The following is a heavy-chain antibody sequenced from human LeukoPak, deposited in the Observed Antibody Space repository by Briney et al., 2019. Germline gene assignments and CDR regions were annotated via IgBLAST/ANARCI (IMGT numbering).Heavy chain of an antibody. Sequence: GGSLRLSCAVSGFTLSNYWIHWVRQAPGKGLVWVSLVSSDGATTTYADSVKGRFTIYRDNVKSTVYLQMSSLRAEDTAVYYCARAVGGLLDYWGQGTLVTVSS. J-gene: IGHJ4*02. CDR1: GFTLSNYW. CDR3: ARAVGGLLDY. D-gene: IGHD2-15*01. CDR2: VSSDGATT. V-gene: IGHV3-74*01.